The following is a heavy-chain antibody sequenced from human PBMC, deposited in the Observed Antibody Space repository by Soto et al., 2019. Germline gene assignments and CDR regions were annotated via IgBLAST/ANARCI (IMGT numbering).Heavy chain of an antibody. CDR3: AKARVTTGNWYFDL. J-gene: IGHJ2*01. Sequence: GGSLRLSCAASGFTFDDYAMHWVRQAPGKGLEWVSGISWNSGSIGYADSVKGRFTISRDNAKNSLYLQMNSLRAEDTALYYCAKARVTTGNWYFDLWGRGTLVTVSS. CDR2: ISWNSGSI. CDR1: GFTFDDYA. V-gene: IGHV3-9*01. D-gene: IGHD4-17*01.